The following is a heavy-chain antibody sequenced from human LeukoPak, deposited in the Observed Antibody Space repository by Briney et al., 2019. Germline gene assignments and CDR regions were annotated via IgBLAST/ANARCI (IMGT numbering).Heavy chain of an antibody. V-gene: IGHV3-23*01. J-gene: IGHJ4*02. CDR2: ISGSGGST. D-gene: IGHD3-10*01. Sequence: GGSLRLSCAASGFTFSSYAMSWVRQAPGKGLEWVSAISGSGGSTYYADSVKGRFTISRDNSKNTLYLQMNSLRAEDTAVYYCAKRASGSGTSLYYFDYWGQGTLVTVSS. CDR3: AKRASGSGTSLYYFDY. CDR1: GFTFSSYA.